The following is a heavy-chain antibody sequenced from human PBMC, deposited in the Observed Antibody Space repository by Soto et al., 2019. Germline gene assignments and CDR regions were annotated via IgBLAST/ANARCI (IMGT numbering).Heavy chain of an antibody. V-gene: IGHV2-5*02. Sequence: SGPTLVNPTQTLTLTCTFSGFSLSTSGVGVGWIRQPPGKALEWLALIYWDNDKRYSPSLKSRLTITKDTSKNQVVLTMTNMDPVDTATYYCAHHPLTIFGVVVFDPWGQGTLVTVSS. CDR3: AHHPLTIFGVVVFDP. CDR1: GFSLSTSGVG. D-gene: IGHD3-3*01. J-gene: IGHJ5*02. CDR2: IYWDNDK.